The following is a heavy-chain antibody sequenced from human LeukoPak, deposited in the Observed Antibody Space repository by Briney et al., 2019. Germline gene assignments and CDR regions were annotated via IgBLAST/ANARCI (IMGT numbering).Heavy chain of an antibody. CDR1: GGTFNNSA. V-gene: IGHV1-69*05. D-gene: IGHD6-19*01. CDR3: ARVAGLVAGTDY. Sequence: SVKVSCKTSGGTFNNSAISWVRQAPGQGLEWLGGIMPLFGTAGYAQKFQGRVTITKDESTRTVYLELTSLTSDDTAVYYCARVAGLVAGTDYWGQGTLVTVSS. CDR2: IMPLFGTA. J-gene: IGHJ4*02.